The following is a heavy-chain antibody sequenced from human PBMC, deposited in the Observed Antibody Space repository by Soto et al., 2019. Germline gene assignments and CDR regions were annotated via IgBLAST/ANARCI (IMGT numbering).Heavy chain of an antibody. D-gene: IGHD1-26*01. Sequence: GGSLRLSCAASGFTFDDYAMHWVRQAPGKGLEWVSGISWNSGSIGYADSVKGRFTISRDNAKNSLYLQMNSLRAEDTALYYCAKDVGAYYYYGMDVWCQGTTVTVSS. CDR1: GFTFDDYA. CDR2: ISWNSGSI. J-gene: IGHJ6*02. CDR3: AKDVGAYYYYGMDV. V-gene: IGHV3-9*01.